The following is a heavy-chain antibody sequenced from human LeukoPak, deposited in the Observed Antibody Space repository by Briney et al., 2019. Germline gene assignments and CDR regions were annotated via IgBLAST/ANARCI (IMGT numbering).Heavy chain of an antibody. V-gene: IGHV4-4*07. CDR1: GGSFITHC. J-gene: IGHJ3*02. CDR3: ARSRHVYGDYVFAFEI. D-gene: IGHD4-17*01. Sequence: SATLSLTYTVSGGSFITHCYNWVRQQAGKGREFIGLIYTSGITNYNPSLKSRVTMSVDTSKNKFSLKLSSVTAADTAVYYCARSRHVYGDYVFAFEIWGQGTMVTVSS. CDR2: IYTSGIT.